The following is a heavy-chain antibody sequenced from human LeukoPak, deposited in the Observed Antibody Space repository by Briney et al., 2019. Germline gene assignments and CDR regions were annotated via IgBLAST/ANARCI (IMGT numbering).Heavy chain of an antibody. CDR2: ISAYNGNT. D-gene: IGHD3-3*01. Sequence: ASVKVSCKASGYTFTSYGFTWVRQAPGQGLEWMGWISAYNGNTNYAQKLQGRVTMTTDTSTSTAYMELRSLRSDDTAVYYCARAPAYDFWSGWFSYWGQGTLVTVSS. CDR3: ARAPAYDFWSGWFSY. V-gene: IGHV1-18*01. J-gene: IGHJ4*02. CDR1: GYTFTSYG.